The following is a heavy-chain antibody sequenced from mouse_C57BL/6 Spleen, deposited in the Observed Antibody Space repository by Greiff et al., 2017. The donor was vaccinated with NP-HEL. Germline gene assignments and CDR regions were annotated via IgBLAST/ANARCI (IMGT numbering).Heavy chain of an antibody. D-gene: IGHD2-5*01. CDR2: IWTGGGT. Sequence: VQLVESGPGLVAPSQSLSITCTVSGFSLTSYAISWVRQPPGKGLEWLGVIWTGGGTNYNSALKSRLSISKDNSKSQVFIKMNSLQTDDTARYYCARNLNYSNFYFDYWGQGTTLTVSS. CDR1: GFSLTSYA. J-gene: IGHJ2*01. V-gene: IGHV2-9-1*01. CDR3: ARNLNYSNFYFDY.